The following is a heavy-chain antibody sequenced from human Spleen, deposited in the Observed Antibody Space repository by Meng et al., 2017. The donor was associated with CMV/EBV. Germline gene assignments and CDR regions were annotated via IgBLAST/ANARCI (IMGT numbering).Heavy chain of an antibody. CDR3: ASAYRIPGTTPALGSH. V-gene: IGHV3-30-3*01. CDR1: GFTFSSYA. Sequence: GGSLRLSCAASGFTFSSYAMHWVRQAPGKGLEWVAVISYDGSNKYYADSVKGRFTISRDNSKDTLYLQMNSLRAEDTAVYYCASAYRIPGTTPALGSHWGQGTLVTVSS. CDR2: ISYDGSNK. J-gene: IGHJ4*02. D-gene: IGHD1-7*01.